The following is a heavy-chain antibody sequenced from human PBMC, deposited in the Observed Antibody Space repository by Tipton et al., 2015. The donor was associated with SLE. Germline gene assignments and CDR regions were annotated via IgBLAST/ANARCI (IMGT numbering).Heavy chain of an antibody. V-gene: IGHV3-23*03. Sequence: SLRLSCAASGFTLSSYAMTWVRQAPGKGLEWVSIIYSGGSTYYADSVKGRFTVSRGTSKNTLYLQMSSLRGEDMATYYCATQDGYPWNAMGVWGQGTTVTVSS. CDR1: GFTLSSYA. D-gene: IGHD5-24*01. CDR3: ATQDGYPWNAMGV. J-gene: IGHJ6*02. CDR2: IYSGGST.